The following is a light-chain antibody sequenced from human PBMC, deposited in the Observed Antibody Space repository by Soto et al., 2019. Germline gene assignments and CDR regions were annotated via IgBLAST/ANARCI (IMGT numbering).Light chain of an antibody. CDR1: SSNIGALYD. CDR3: QSYDNSLSGHVV. Sequence: QSVLTPPPSVSGAPGQRVPISCTGSSSNIGALYDVNWYQQLPGTAPKLLIYDNNNRPSGVPDRFSGSKSGTSASLAITGLQAEDEADYYCQSYDNSLSGHVVFGGGTKLTVL. J-gene: IGLJ2*01. CDR2: DNN. V-gene: IGLV1-40*01.